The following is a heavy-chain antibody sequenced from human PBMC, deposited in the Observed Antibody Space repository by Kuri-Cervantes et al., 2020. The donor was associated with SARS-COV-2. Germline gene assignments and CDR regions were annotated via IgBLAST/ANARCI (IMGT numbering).Heavy chain of an antibody. J-gene: IGHJ3*02. D-gene: IGHD3-16*01. CDR3: AREGGAEGAFDI. V-gene: IGHV1-2*04. Sequence: ASVKVSCKASGYTFTGYYMHWVRQAPGQGLEWMGWINPNSGGTNYAQKLQGWVTMTRDTSISTAYMELSRLGSDDTAVYYCAREGGAEGAFDIWGQGTMVTVSS. CDR2: INPNSGGT. CDR1: GYTFTGYY.